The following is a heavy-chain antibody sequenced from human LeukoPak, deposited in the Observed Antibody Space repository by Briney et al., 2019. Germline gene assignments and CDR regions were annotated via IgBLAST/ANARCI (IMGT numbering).Heavy chain of an antibody. CDR2: IYYSGST. CDR3: ARRSSKNWFDP. Sequence: SETLSLTCTVSGGSISSYYWSWIRQPPGKGLEWIGYIYYSGSTNYKPSLKSRVTISVDTSKNQFSLKLSSVTAADTAVYYCARRSSKNWFDPWGQGTLVTVSS. J-gene: IGHJ5*02. CDR1: GGSISSYY. V-gene: IGHV4-59*12.